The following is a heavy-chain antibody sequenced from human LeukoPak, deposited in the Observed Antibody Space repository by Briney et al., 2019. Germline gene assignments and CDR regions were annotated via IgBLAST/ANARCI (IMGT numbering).Heavy chain of an antibody. V-gene: IGHV3-53*01. Sequence: GGSLRLSCAASGFIVSSNYMSWVRQAPGKGLEWVSVIYSGGSTYYADSVKGRFTISRDNSKNTLYLQMNSLRAEDTAVYYCARGGYNWNGDAFDFWGQGTMVTVSS. CDR3: ARGGYNWNGDAFDF. D-gene: IGHD1-20*01. CDR2: IYSGGST. J-gene: IGHJ3*01. CDR1: GFIVSSNY.